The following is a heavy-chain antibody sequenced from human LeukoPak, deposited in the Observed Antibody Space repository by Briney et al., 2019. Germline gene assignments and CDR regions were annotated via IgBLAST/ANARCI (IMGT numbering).Heavy chain of an antibody. D-gene: IGHD6-13*01. J-gene: IGHJ1*01. V-gene: IGHV1-69*05. CDR2: IIPVSGTT. CDR1: GGTFTTYS. CDR3: ASGDWQQLAPLPFQH. Sequence: SVKVSCKASGGTFTTYSISWVRQAPGQGLEWMGNIIPVSGTTDYAQKFQGRVTITTDESTSTTYLELSSLRSDDTAVYYCASGDWQQLAPLPFQHWGQGTLVTVSS.